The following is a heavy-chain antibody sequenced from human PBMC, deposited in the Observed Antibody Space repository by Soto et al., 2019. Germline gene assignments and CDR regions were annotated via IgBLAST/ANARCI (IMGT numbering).Heavy chain of an antibody. CDR3: AKQTGAMEGWFDP. CDR1: GYSFTSYW. D-gene: IGHD1-1*01. V-gene: IGHV5-51*01. CDR2: IYPGDSDT. J-gene: IGHJ5*02. Sequence: GESLKISCKGSGYSFTSYWIGWVRQMPGKGLEWMGIIYPGDSDTRYSPSFQGKVTISADKSISTAYLQWSSLKASDTALYYCAKQTGAMEGWFDPWGQGTLVIFSS.